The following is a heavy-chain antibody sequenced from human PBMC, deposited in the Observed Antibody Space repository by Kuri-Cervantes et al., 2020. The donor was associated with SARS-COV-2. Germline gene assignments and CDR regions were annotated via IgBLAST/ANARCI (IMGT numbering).Heavy chain of an antibody. V-gene: IGHV4-34*01. J-gene: IGHJ4*02. Sequence: SETLSLTCAFYGESFSGYYWNWIRQSPGKGLEWIGEVNHRGSTNYNPSLKSRVTISVDTSSKQFSLHLSSVTAADTAVYYCARLIMRELVWDYWGQGTLVTVSS. D-gene: IGHD1-26*01. CDR3: ARLIMRELVWDY. CDR1: GESFSGYY. CDR2: VNHRGST.